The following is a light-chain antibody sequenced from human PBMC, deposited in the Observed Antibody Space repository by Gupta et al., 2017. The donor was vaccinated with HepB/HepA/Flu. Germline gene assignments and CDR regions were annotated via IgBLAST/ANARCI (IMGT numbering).Light chain of an antibody. J-gene: IGLJ2*01. Sequence: QSALTQPASVSGSPGQSTATSCTGTISYVGDYKNSFSWYQQHPGETPKLIIYDVRHRPSGVSDRFSGSKSGNTASLTISRLQAEDEADYYCSSFTTTSTVVFGGRTKLTVL. CDR3: SSFTTTSTVV. CDR2: DVR. V-gene: IGLV2-14*03. CDR1: ISYVGDYKNS.